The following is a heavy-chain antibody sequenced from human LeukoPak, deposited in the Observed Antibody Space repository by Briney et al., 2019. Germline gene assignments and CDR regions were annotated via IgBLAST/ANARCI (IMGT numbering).Heavy chain of an antibody. Sequence: GGSLRLSCAASGFTFSSYWMHWVRQAPGKGLVWVSRINSDGSSTSYADSVKGRFTISRDNAKNTLYLQMNSLGAEDTAVYYCARGQSDIVVVPADRFDPWGQGTLVTVSS. J-gene: IGHJ5*02. V-gene: IGHV3-74*01. CDR2: INSDGSST. D-gene: IGHD2-2*01. CDR3: ARGQSDIVVVPADRFDP. CDR1: GFTFSSYW.